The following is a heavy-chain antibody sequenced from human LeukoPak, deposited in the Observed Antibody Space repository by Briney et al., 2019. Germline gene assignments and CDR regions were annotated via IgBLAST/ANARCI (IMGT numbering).Heavy chain of an antibody. V-gene: IGHV1-24*01. CDR2: FDPEDGET. CDR3: ATLTHDGSSGWYIFDY. CDR1: GYTLTELS. D-gene: IGHD6-19*01. J-gene: IGHJ4*02. Sequence: ASVTVSFKVFGYTLTELSMHWVRQAPGKGLEWMGGFDPEDGETIYAQKFQGRVTMTEDTSTDTAYMELSSLRSEDTAVYYCATLTHDGSSGWYIFDYWGQGTLVTVSS.